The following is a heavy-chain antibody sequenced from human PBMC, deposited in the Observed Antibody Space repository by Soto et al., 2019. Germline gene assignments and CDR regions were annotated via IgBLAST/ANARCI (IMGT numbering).Heavy chain of an antibody. CDR2: ISGSGGST. V-gene: IGHV3-23*01. Sequence: HPRGSLRFSCASSVFTFSIYAMSWVRQAPGKGLEWVSAISGSGGSTYYADSVKGRFTISRDNSKNTLYLQMNSLRAEDTAVYYCAKVKRGYGARHDAFDIWGQGTMVTVSS. D-gene: IGHD5-18*01. CDR3: AKVKRGYGARHDAFDI. J-gene: IGHJ3*02. CDR1: VFTFSIYA.